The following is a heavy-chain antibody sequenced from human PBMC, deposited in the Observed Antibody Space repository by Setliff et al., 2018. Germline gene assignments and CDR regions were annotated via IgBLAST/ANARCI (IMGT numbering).Heavy chain of an antibody. Sequence: LSLTCTVSGGSISSGGYYWSWIRQHPGKGLEWIGYIYYSGSTYYNPSLKSRVTISVDTSKNQFSLKLNSVTAADTAVYYCARALILGWPRDYWYFDLWGRGTLGTVSS. V-gene: IGHV4-31*03. CDR3: ARALILGWPRDYWYFDL. D-gene: IGHD7-27*01. CDR2: IYYSGST. CDR1: GGSISSGGYY. J-gene: IGHJ2*01.